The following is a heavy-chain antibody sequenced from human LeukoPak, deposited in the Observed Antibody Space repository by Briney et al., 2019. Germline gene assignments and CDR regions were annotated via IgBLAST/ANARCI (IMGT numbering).Heavy chain of an antibody. CDR2: ISYDLSNK. J-gene: IGHJ4*02. CDR3: ARGPDRSGFDY. V-gene: IGHV3-30-3*01. CDR1: GFTFSSYT. Sequence: GGSLRLSCAASGFTFSSYTMHWVRQAPGKGLEWVAVISYDLSNKYYADSVKGRFTISRDNSKNTLYLQMNNLRAEDTAAYYCARGPDRSGFDYWGQGALVTVSS. D-gene: IGHD3-10*01.